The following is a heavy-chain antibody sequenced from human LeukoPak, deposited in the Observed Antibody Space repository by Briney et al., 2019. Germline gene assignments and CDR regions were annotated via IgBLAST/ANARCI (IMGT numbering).Heavy chain of an antibody. Sequence: QSGGSLRLSCAASGFSFSIYAMHWVRQAPGKGLEWVAITSYDGSNKYYAESVKGRFTISRDNSKNTLYLQMNSLRAEDTALYYCARESYGDYYFDYWGQGTLVTVSS. CDR2: TSYDGSNK. J-gene: IGHJ4*02. D-gene: IGHD4-17*01. CDR1: GFSFSIYA. CDR3: ARESYGDYYFDY. V-gene: IGHV3-30*04.